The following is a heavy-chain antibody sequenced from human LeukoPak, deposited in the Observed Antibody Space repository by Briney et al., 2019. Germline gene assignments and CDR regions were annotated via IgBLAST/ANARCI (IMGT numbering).Heavy chain of an antibody. CDR1: GFTFSSFA. J-gene: IGHJ4*02. V-gene: IGHV3-20*04. CDR3: ARADRGGYSSGWYRGHFDY. Sequence: GGSLRLSCAASGFTFSSFAMSWVRQAPGKGLEWVSGISWDSGSIGYVDSGKGRFTISRDNAKNSLYLQMNSLRAEDTAVYYCARADRGGYSSGWYRGHFDYWGQGTLVTVSS. CDR2: ISWDSGSI. D-gene: IGHD6-19*01.